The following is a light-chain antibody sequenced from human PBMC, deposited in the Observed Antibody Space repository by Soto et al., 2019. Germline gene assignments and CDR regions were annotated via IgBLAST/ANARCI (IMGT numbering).Light chain of an antibody. CDR3: AAWDDTLDAQV. CDR1: RNDVGGYNY. V-gene: IGLV2-11*01. CDR2: DVT. Sequence: QSVLTQPRSVSGSPGQSVTVSCTGTRNDVGGYNYVSWYQQHPGKAPKLIISDVTNRPSGVPDRFSGSKSGTSVSLAISGLRSEDEATYYCAAWDDTLDAQVFGGGTKLTVL. J-gene: IGLJ3*02.